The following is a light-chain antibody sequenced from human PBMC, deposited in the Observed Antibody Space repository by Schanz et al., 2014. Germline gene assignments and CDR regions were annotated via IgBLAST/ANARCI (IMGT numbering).Light chain of an antibody. CDR2: INN. J-gene: IGLJ3*02. Sequence: QSVLTQPPSASGTPGQRVTISCSGSSSNIGSNTVNWYQQLPGTAPKLLIFINNQRPSGVPDRFSGSKSGTSASLAISGLQSEDEADYYCSSYTSSTTLVFGGGTKLTVL. V-gene: IGLV1-44*01. CDR1: SSNIGSNT. CDR3: SSYTSSTTLV.